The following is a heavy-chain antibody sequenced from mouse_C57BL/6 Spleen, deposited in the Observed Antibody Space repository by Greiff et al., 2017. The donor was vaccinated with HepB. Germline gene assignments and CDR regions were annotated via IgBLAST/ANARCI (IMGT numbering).Heavy chain of an antibody. CDR2: ISSGGSYT. J-gene: IGHJ1*03. CDR1: GFTFSSYG. D-gene: IGHD1-1*01. V-gene: IGHV5-6*01. Sequence: EVQLQESGGDLVKPGGSLKLSCAASGFTFSSYGMSWVRQTPDKRLEWVATISSGGSYTYYPDSVKGRFTISRDNAKNTLYLQMSSLKSEDTAMYYCARPRGSGYFDVWGTGTTVTVSS. CDR3: ARPRGSGYFDV.